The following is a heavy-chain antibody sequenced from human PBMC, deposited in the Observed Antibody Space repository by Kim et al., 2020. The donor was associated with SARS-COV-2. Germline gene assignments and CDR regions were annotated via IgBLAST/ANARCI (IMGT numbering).Heavy chain of an antibody. J-gene: IGHJ4*02. CDR2: IYWDDDK. V-gene: IGHV2-5*02. D-gene: IGHD3-22*01. CDR1: GFSLTTIGVA. Sequence: SGPTLVNPTQTLTLTCTFSGFSLTTIGVAVAWIRQPPGKALEWLGSIYWDDDKRYSQSLRSRLTLTKDTSKNQVVLTMTNMGPVDTGTYYCARQGELTYYDDSDYIPPPFAYWGQGTLVTVSS. CDR3: ARQGELTYYDDSDYIPPPFAY.